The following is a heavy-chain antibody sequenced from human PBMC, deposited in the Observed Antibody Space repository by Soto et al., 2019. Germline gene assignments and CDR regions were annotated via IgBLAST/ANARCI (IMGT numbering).Heavy chain of an antibody. D-gene: IGHD1-26*01. CDR1: GGSISSGDYY. CDR2: IHHTGSP. Sequence: SETLSLTFTVSGGSISSGDYYWSWIRQPPGKGLEWIAYIHHTGSPYYNLSLKSRLTISIDTSKNQFSLRLSSVTAADTAVYYCARSRHSGSYFFDYWGQGILVTVSS. J-gene: IGHJ4*02. V-gene: IGHV4-30-4*01. CDR3: ARSRHSGSYFFDY.